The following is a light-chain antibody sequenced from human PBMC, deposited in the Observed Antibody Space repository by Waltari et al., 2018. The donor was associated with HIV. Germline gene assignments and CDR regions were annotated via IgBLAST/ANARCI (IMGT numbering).Light chain of an antibody. Sequence: QSALAQPASMSGSPGQSVTISCAGSHSDIGTFDFVSWYQQLPGQAPKLLIHRVTCRPSGVPSRFSASKSANTASLTISDLQTEDEAHYYCSSYTITNTWVFGGGTLLTVL. CDR2: RVT. CDR3: SSYTITNTWV. J-gene: IGLJ3*02. CDR1: HSDIGTFDF. V-gene: IGLV2-14*01.